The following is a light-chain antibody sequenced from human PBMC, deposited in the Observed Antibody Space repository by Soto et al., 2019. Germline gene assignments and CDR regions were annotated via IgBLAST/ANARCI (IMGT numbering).Light chain of an antibody. CDR1: QGISSY. CDR3: QQFKSYPRT. V-gene: IGKV1-9*01. J-gene: IGKJ1*01. CDR2: AAS. Sequence: DIQLTQSPSFLSASVGDRVTITCRASQGISSYLAWYQQKPGKAPNLLIYAASTLESGVPSRFSGSGSGTEFTLTISSLQPEDFATYYCQQFKSYPRTFGQGTKVEIK.